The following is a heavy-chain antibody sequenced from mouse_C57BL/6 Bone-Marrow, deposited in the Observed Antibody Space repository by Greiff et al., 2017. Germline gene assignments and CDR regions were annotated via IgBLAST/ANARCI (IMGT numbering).Heavy chain of an antibody. J-gene: IGHJ3*01. CDR3: TTEWDWFAY. Sequence: VQLQQSGAELVRPGASVKLSCTASGFNITDDYMHWVKQRPEQGLEWIGWIDPENGDTEYASKFQGQATITADTSSNTAYLQPSSLTSEDTAVYYCTTEWDWFAYWGQGTLVTVSA. D-gene: IGHD1-3*01. CDR1: GFNITDDY. CDR2: IDPENGDT. V-gene: IGHV14-4*01.